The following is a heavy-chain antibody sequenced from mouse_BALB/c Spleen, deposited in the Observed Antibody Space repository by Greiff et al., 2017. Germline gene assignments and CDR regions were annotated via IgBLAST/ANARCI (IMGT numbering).Heavy chain of an antibody. CDR1: GFNIKDTY. Sequence: EVQLQQSGAELVKPGASVKLSCTASGFNIKDTYMHWVKQRPEQGLEWIGRIDPANGNTKYDPKFQGKATITADTSSNTAYLQLSSLTSEDTAVYYCARYYYGSSLYYYAMDYWGQGTSVTVSS. D-gene: IGHD1-1*01. J-gene: IGHJ4*01. V-gene: IGHV14-3*02. CDR3: ARYYYGSSLYYYAMDY. CDR2: IDPANGNT.